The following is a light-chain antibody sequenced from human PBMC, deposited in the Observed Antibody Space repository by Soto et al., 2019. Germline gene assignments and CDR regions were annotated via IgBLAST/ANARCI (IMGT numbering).Light chain of an antibody. CDR2: DAS. CDR3: QEYSSYTWT. Sequence: DIQMTQSPSTLSASVGDRVTITCRASQTISSWLAWYQQKPGKAPKLLIYDASTLASGVPSRFSGSGSGTEFTLTISSLQPDDFATFYCQEYSSYTWTFGHGTKV. V-gene: IGKV1-5*01. CDR1: QTISSW. J-gene: IGKJ1*01.